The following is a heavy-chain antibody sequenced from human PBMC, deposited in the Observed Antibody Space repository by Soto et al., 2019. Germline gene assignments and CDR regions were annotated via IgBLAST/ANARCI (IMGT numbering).Heavy chain of an antibody. CDR2: VNSGGST. CDR1: GGSFSGYY. CDR3: AIGGGAAPSA. V-gene: IGHV4-34*01. Sequence: QVQLQQWGAGLLRPSETLSLTCAVYGGSFSGYYWSWIRQPPGKGLEWLGEVNSGGSTNYNPSLKSRVTIPIDTSKNQFSLELRSVTAADTAVYYCAIGGGAAPSAWGQGTLVTVSS. D-gene: IGHD2-15*01. J-gene: IGHJ5*02.